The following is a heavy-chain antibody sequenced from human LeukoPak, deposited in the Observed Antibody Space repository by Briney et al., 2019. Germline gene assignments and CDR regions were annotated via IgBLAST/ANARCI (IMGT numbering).Heavy chain of an antibody. CDR3: ATAAGYPPADYSSGRYDY. V-gene: IGHV1-24*01. CDR2: FDPEDGET. CDR1: GYTLTELS. J-gene: IGHJ4*02. Sequence: ASVKVSCKVSGYTLTELSMHWARQAPGKGLEWMGGFDPEDGETIYAQKFQGRVTMTEDTSTDTAYMELSSLRSEDTAVYYCATAAGYPPADYSSGRYDYWGQGTLVTVSS. D-gene: IGHD6-19*01.